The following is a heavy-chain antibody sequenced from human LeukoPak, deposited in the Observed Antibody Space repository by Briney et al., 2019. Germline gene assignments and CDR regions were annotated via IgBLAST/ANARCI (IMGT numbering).Heavy chain of an antibody. J-gene: IGHJ6*03. CDR2: ISAYSGNT. CDR3: ARVQKGLWFGAPPSYYYYYMDV. V-gene: IGHV1-18*01. D-gene: IGHD3-10*01. CDR1: GYSFTSYG. Sequence: ASVKVSCKTSGYSFTSYGVSWVRQAPGQGLEWMGWISAYSGNTDYAQNFQGRVTLTTDTSTSTAFMELRSLRSDDTAVYYCARVQKGLWFGAPPSYYYYYMDVWGKGTTVTISS.